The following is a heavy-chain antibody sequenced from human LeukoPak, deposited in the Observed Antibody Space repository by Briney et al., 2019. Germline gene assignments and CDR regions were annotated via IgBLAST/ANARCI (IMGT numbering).Heavy chain of an antibody. CDR3: VGGIGWQPDY. CDR2: IRQDGREK. Sequence: GGSPRLSCAASPGITFSAYWMNWVRQAPGKELEWVAIIRQDGREKLYLDSVKGRFTISRDNAKSSVYLQINSLRAEDTAVYYCVGGIGWQPDYWGQGTLVTVSS. CDR1: PGITFSAYW. J-gene: IGHJ4*02. V-gene: IGHV3-7*03. D-gene: IGHD6-19*01.